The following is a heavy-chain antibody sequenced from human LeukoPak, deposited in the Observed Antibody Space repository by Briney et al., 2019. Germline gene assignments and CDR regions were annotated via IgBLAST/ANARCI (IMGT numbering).Heavy chain of an antibody. CDR1: GGSISSCY. CDR3: ARGATKDCWFDP. CDR2: IYYSGST. D-gene: IGHD1-26*01. J-gene: IGHJ5*02. V-gene: IGHV4-59*06. Sequence: SETLSLTCTVSGGSISSCYWSWIRQHPGKGLEWIGYIYYSGSTYYNPSLKSRVTISVDMSKNQFSLKLSSVTAADTAVYYCARGATKDCWFDPWGQGTLVTVSS.